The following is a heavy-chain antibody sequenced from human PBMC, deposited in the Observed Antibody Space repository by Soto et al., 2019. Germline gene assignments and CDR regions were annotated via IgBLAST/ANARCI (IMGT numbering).Heavy chain of an antibody. CDR1: GFTFSSYG. Sequence: VGSLRLCCAASGFTFSSYGMHWVRQAPGKGLEWVAVIWYDGSNKYYADSVKGRFTISRDNSKNTLYLQMNSLRAEDTAVYYCARDLRTAAAAKGYKWFDPWGQGPLVTVSS. CDR2: IWYDGSNK. D-gene: IGHD6-13*01. CDR3: ARDLRTAAAAKGYKWFDP. V-gene: IGHV3-33*01. J-gene: IGHJ5*02.